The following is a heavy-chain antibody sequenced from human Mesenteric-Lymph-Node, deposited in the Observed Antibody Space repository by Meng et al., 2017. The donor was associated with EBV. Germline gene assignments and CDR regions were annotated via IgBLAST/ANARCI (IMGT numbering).Heavy chain of an antibody. CDR3: ARGYGSGSYRYFDY. CDR1: GGTVTSVSYY. V-gene: IGHV4-61*03. Sequence: PLEELCPCPLRPSETLALTSPVSGGTVTSVSYYWSWILQAPRKELQWIGYISSSWSTNDNPSYKSRVTISVDMSKNHFSLRLTSVTPAVTAVYYCARGYGSGSYRYFDYWGQGTLVTVSS. J-gene: IGHJ4*02. CDR2: ISSSWST. D-gene: IGHD3-10*01.